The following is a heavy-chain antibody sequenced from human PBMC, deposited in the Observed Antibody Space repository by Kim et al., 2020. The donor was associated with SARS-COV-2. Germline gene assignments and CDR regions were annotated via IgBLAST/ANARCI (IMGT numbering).Heavy chain of an antibody. D-gene: IGHD1-1*01. V-gene: IGHV4-34*01. CDR3: ARGVWNDQVKWTYFDY. CDR2: INHSGST. Sequence: SETLSLTCAVYGGSFSGYYWSWIRQPPGKGLEWIGEINHSGSTNYNPSLKSRVTISVDTSKNQFSLKLSSVTAADTAVYYCARGVWNDQVKWTYFDYWGQGTLVTVSS. J-gene: IGHJ4*02. CDR1: GGSFSGYY.